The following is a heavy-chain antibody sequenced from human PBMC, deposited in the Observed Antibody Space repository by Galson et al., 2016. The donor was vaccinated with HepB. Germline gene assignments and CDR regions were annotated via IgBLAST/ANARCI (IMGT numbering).Heavy chain of an antibody. CDR3: ARGRGATRLNNFDY. CDR2: IKQDGSEK. D-gene: IGHD1-26*01. J-gene: IGHJ4*02. CDR1: GFTFSSYW. V-gene: IGHV3-7*01. Sequence: SLRLSCAASGFTFSSYWMSWVRQAPGKGLEWVANIKQDGSEKYYVDSVKGRFTVSRDKAKSSLYLQMNSLRAEDTAVYYCARGRGATRLNNFDYWGQGTLVTVSS.